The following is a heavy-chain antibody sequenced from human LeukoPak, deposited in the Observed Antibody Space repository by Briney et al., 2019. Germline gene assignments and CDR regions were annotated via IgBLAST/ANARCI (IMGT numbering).Heavy chain of an antibody. CDR3: AKDFSITMVRGVIGFDY. CDR1: GFTFSSYG. CDR2: ISYDGSNK. J-gene: IGHJ4*02. D-gene: IGHD3-10*01. Sequence: GRSLRLSCAASGFTFSSYGMHWVRQAPGKGLEWVAVISYDGSNKYYADSVKGRFTISRDNSKSTLYLQMNSLRAEDTAVYYCAKDFSITMVRGVIGFDYWGRGTLVTVSS. V-gene: IGHV3-30*18.